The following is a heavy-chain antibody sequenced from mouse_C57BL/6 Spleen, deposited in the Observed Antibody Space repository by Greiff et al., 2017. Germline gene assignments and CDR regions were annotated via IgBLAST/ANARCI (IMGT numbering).Heavy chain of an antibody. CDR1: GFSLTSYA. CDR3: ARSVYYGNYAHFDY. J-gene: IGHJ2*01. V-gene: IGHV2-9-1*01. D-gene: IGHD2-1*01. CDR2: IWTGGGT. Sequence: VMLVESGPGLVAPSQSLSITCTVSGFSLTSYAISWVRQPPGKGLEWLGVIWTGGGTNYNSALKSRLSISKDNSKSQVFLKMNSLQTDDTARYYCARSVYYGNYAHFDYWGQGTTLTVSP.